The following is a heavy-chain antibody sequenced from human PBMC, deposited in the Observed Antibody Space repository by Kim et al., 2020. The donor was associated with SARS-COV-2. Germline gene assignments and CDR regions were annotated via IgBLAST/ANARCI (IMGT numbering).Heavy chain of an antibody. D-gene: IGHD2-15*01. CDR3: ARHRFGAFDS. CDR1: GGSIGRSSHY. CDR2: IYYTGIT. Sequence: SETLSLTCTVSGGSIGRSSHYWGWIRQTPGKGLEWIGSIYYTGITYYYPSLKSRVTISADTSKNDFSLRLSSVTAADTAVYYCARHRFGAFDSWGKGTLV. J-gene: IGHJ4*02. V-gene: IGHV4-39*01.